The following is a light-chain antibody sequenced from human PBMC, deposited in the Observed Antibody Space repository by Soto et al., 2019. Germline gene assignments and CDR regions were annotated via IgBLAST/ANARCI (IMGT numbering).Light chain of an antibody. CDR3: SSFTSRSTLV. J-gene: IGLJ3*02. Sequence: QSVLTQPASVSGSPGQSITISCTGTSSDVGGYDYVSWYQQHPDKAPKLVIYDVSNRPSGVSNRFSGSKSGNTASLTISGLQAEDEADYYCSSFTSRSTLVFGGGTMLTVL. V-gene: IGLV2-14*03. CDR1: SSDVGGYDY. CDR2: DVS.